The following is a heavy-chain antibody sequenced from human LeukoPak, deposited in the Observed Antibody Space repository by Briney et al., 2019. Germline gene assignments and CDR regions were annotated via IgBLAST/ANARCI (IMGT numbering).Heavy chain of an antibody. D-gene: IGHD6-19*01. V-gene: IGHV4-59*08. CDR2: IYYSGST. CDR3: ARGNPSSEGAFDI. J-gene: IGHJ3*02. Sequence: SETLSLTCTVSGGSISSYYWSWIRQPPGKGLEWIGYIYYSGSTNYNPSLKSRVTISVDTSKNQFSLKLSSVTAADTAVYYCARGNPSSEGAFDIWGQGTMVTVSS. CDR1: GGSISSYY.